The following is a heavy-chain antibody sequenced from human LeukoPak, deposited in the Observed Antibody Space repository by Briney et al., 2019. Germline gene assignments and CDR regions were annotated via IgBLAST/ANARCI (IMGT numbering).Heavy chain of an antibody. V-gene: IGHV1-2*02. D-gene: IGHD2-15*01. J-gene: IGHJ3*02. CDR2: INPNSGGT. Sequence: ASVKVSCKASGYTXTGYYMHWVRQAPGQGLEWMGWINPNSGGTNYAQKFQGRVTMTRDTSISTAYMELSRLRSDDTAVYYCASGREYCSGGSCYSSDDAFDIWGQGTMVTVSS. CDR3: ASGREYCSGGSCYSSDDAFDI. CDR1: GYTXTGYY.